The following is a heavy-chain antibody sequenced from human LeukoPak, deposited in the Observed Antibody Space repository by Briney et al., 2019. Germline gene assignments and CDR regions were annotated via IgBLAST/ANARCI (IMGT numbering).Heavy chain of an antibody. V-gene: IGHV3-23*01. D-gene: IGHD6-19*01. Sequence: GGSLRLSCAASGFTLSSYAMSWVRQAPGKGLEWVSAISGSGGSTYYADSVKGRFTISRDNSKNTLYLQMNSLRAEDTAVYYCAKDGSGWYFVYWGQGTLVTVSS. J-gene: IGHJ4*02. CDR2: ISGSGGST. CDR1: GFTLSSYA. CDR3: AKDGSGWYFVY.